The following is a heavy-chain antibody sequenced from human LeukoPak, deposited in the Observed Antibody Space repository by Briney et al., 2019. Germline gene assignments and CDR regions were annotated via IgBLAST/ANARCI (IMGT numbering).Heavy chain of an antibody. Sequence: GGSLRLSCAASGFTLSIFSMNWVRQAPGKGLEWVAFIPYDGSNKFYADSVKGRFTISRDNSKNTLYLQMNSLRAEDTALYYCAKGVGGSANYYYMDVWGKGTTVTVSS. CDR2: IPYDGSNK. CDR3: AKGVGGSANYYYMDV. D-gene: IGHD3-10*01. CDR1: GFTLSIFS. J-gene: IGHJ6*03. V-gene: IGHV3-30*02.